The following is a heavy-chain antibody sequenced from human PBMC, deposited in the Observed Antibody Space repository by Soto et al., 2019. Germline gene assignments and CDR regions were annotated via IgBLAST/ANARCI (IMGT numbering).Heavy chain of an antibody. CDR2: IIPIFGTA. V-gene: IGHV1-69*13. CDR3: ASGGYSYAVDY. CDR1: GGTFSSYA. Sequence: SVKFSCKASGGTFSSYAISWVRQAPGQGLEWMGGIIPIFGTANYAQKFQGRVTITADESTSTAYMELSSLRSEDTAVYYCASGGYSYAVDYWGQGTLVTVSS. J-gene: IGHJ4*02. D-gene: IGHD5-18*01.